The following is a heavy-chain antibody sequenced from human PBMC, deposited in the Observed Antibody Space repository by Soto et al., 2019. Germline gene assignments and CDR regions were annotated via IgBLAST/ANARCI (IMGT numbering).Heavy chain of an antibody. Sequence: ASVKVSCKASGYSFTTYYVHWVRRAPGQGREWMGIINPNGGGTSYAQKFQGRVTMTRDTSTSTVYMELSSLRSEDTAVYYCARDSGDTSGYMLDYWGQGALVTVSS. V-gene: IGHV1-46*01. CDR2: INPNGGGT. J-gene: IGHJ4*02. CDR3: ARDSGDTSGYMLDY. CDR1: GYSFTTYY. D-gene: IGHD3-22*01.